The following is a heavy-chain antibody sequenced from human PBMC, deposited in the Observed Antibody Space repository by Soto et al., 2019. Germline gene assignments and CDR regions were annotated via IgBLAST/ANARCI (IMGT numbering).Heavy chain of an antibody. D-gene: IGHD5-18*01. CDR1: GGSISSGGYS. V-gene: IGHV4-30-2*01. CDR2: IYHSGST. Sequence: SETLSLTCAVSGGSISSGGYSWSWIRQPPGKGLEWIGYIYHSGSTYYNPSLKGRVTISVDRSKNQFSLKLSSVTAADTAVYYCARSPSTLWSPNQAFDYWGQGTLVTVSS. CDR3: ARSPSTLWSPNQAFDY. J-gene: IGHJ4*02.